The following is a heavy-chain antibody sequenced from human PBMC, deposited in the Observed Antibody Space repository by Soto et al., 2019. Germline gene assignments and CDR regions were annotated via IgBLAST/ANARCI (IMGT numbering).Heavy chain of an antibody. V-gene: IGHV3-9*01. CDR1: GFTFDDYA. Sequence: EVQLVESGGGLVQPGRSLRLSCAASGFTFDDYAMHWVRQAPGKGLEWVSGITWNSGIRGYTDSVKGRFTISRDNAKNSLYLQMHSLRAEDTAFYYCANAFGFGAGANIDFWGQGILVTVSS. CDR2: ITWNSGIR. D-gene: IGHD3-10*01. J-gene: IGHJ4*02. CDR3: ANAFGFGAGANIDF.